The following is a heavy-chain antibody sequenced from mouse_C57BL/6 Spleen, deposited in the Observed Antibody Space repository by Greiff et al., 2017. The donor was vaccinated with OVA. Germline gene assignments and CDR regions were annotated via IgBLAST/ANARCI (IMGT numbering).Heavy chain of an antibody. CDR2: IDPDTGGT. J-gene: IGHJ3*01. V-gene: IGHV1-15*01. CDR3: TRREISNYGGPFAY. Sequence: QVQLQQSGAELVRPGASVTLSCKASGYTFTDYEMHWVKQTPVHGLEWIGAIDPDTGGTAYNQKFKGKAILTADKSSSTAYMELRSLTSEDSAVYYGTRREISNYGGPFAYWGQGTLVTVSA. CDR1: GYTFTDYE. D-gene: IGHD2-5*01.